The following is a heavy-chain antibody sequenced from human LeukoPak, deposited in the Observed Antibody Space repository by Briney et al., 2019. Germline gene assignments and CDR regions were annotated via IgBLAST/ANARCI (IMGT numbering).Heavy chain of an antibody. CDR3: ARLPNAFDI. J-gene: IGHJ3*02. CDR1: GYSFTSYW. CDR2: NHPGDSAT. Sequence: GESLKISCMGSGYSFTSYWTGCGRLLPGKGQEWTGINHPGDSATSYSSSFQGQVPISAAKSNSTAYLQWSSLKASGTAMYYCARLPNAFDIWGQGTMVTVSS. V-gene: IGHV5-51*01.